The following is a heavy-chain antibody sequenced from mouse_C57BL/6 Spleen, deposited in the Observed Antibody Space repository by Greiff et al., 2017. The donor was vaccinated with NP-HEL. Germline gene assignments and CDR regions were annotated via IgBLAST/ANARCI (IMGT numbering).Heavy chain of an antibody. CDR3: ARGRGTGFDY. Sequence: QVQLQQPGAELVRPGSSVKLSCKASGYTFTSYWMDWVKQRPGQGLEWIGNIYPSDSETHYNQKFKDKATLTVDKSSSTAYMQLSSLTSEDSAVYYCARGRGTGFDYWGQGTTLTVSS. V-gene: IGHV1-61*01. CDR2: IYPSDSET. J-gene: IGHJ2*01. D-gene: IGHD4-1*01. CDR1: GYTFTSYW.